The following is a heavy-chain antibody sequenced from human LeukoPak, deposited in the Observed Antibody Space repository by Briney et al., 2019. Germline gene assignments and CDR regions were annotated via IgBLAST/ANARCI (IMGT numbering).Heavy chain of an antibody. J-gene: IGHJ5*02. CDR2: IYYSGST. D-gene: IGHD3-10*01. Sequence: SETLSLTCTVSGGSISSSSYYWSWIRQPPGKGLEWIGYIYYSGSTNYNPSLKSRVTISVDTSKNQFSLKLSSVTAADTAVYYCARDRGVRYSTLRYNWFDPWGQGTLVTVSS. CDR3: ARDRGVRYSTLRYNWFDP. V-gene: IGHV4-61*01. CDR1: GGSISSSSYY.